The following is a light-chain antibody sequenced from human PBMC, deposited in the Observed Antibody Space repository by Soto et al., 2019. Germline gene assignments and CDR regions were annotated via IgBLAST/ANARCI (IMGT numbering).Light chain of an antibody. CDR3: QKRFSWPPT. CDR2: DTS. J-gene: IGKJ4*01. Sequence: EIGLTQSPATLSLSPGDRATLSCRASQSVSRYLAWYQQKPGQAPRLLIHDTSTRATGVPDTFSGSGSGTEFTLTISSLEPEDSAMYSCQKRFSWPPTFGGGTHVEIK. CDR1: QSVSRY. V-gene: IGKV3-11*01.